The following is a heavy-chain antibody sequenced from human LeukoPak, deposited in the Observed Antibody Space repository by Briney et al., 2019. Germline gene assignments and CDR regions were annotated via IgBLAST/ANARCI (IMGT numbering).Heavy chain of an antibody. D-gene: IGHD1-14*01. CDR1: GFTFSSYS. CDR2: ISSSSSNI. Sequence: PGGSLRLSCAASGFTFSSYSMNWVRQAPGKGLVWVSYISSSSSNIYYADSVKGRFTISRDKATNSLYLQMNSLRDEDTAVYYCARHADPPAYFDYWGQGTLATVS. J-gene: IGHJ4*02. CDR3: ARHADPPAYFDY. V-gene: IGHV3-48*02.